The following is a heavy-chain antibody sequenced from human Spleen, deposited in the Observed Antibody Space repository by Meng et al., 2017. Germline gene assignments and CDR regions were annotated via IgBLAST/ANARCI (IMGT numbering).Heavy chain of an antibody. Sequence: QVQLQQWGAGLLKPSETLSLPCVVSGGSFSDYYWSWTRQPPGKGLEWIGEINHRGNTNYNSFLESRVTISVDTSQNSLSLKLSSVTAADSAVYYCARGPTTVAHDFDYWGQGTLVTVSS. D-gene: IGHD4-11*01. V-gene: IGHV4-34*01. CDR2: INHRGNT. CDR3: ARGPTTVAHDFDY. CDR1: GGSFSDYY. J-gene: IGHJ4*02.